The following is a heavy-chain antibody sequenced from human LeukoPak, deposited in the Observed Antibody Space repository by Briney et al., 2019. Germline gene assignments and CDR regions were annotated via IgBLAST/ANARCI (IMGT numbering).Heavy chain of an antibody. D-gene: IGHD1-26*01. J-gene: IGHJ4*02. Sequence: PGRSLRLSCAASGFTFSSYAMHWVRQAPGKGLEWVAVISYDGSNKYYADSVKGRFTISRDDSKNTLYLQMNSLRAEDTAVYFCAKDYERGGTTGDAADYWGQGTLVTVSS. CDR3: AKDYERGGTTGDAADY. CDR2: ISYDGSNK. CDR1: GFTFSSYA. V-gene: IGHV3-30*04.